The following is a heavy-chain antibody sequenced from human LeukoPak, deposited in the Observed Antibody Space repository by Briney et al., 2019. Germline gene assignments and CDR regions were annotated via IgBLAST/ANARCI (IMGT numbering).Heavy chain of an antibody. CDR3: ARTPQYSSSWTYYYYYYMDV. J-gene: IGHJ6*03. CDR2: IYYSGST. V-gene: IGHV4-59*11. Sequence: SETLSLTCTVSGGSISGHYWSWIRQPPGKGLEWIGYIYYSGSTNYNPSLKSRVTISVDTSKNRFSLKLSSVTAADTAVYYCARTPQYSSSWTYYYYYYMDVWGKGTTVTVSS. D-gene: IGHD6-13*01. CDR1: GGSISGHY.